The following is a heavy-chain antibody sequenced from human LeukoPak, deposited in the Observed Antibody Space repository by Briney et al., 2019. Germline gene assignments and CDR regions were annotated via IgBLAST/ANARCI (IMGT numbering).Heavy chain of an antibody. V-gene: IGHV1-69*06. CDR1: GGTFSSYA. CDR3: ARNVGYCSGGSCSLVYYYMDV. CDR2: IIPIFGTA. J-gene: IGHJ6*03. D-gene: IGHD2-15*01. Sequence: ASVKVSCKASGGTFSSYAISWVRQAPGQGLEWMGGIIPIFGTANYAQKFQGRVTITADKSTSTAYMELSSLRSEDTAVYYCARNVGYCSGGSCSLVYYYMDVWGKGTTVTVSS.